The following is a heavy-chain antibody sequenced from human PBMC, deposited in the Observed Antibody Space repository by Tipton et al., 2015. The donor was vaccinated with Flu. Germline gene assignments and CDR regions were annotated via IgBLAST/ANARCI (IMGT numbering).Heavy chain of an antibody. Sequence: TLSLTCTVSGGSISSSSYYWGWIRQPPGRGLEWIGYVYDTGSTNYNPSLKSRLTISVDTSMNQFSLKLNSVSAADTAVYYCARQGWSGVFDRQLSYYFDYWGQGILVTVSS. V-gene: IGHV4-61*05. CDR1: GGSISSSSYY. J-gene: IGHJ4*02. D-gene: IGHD5-18*01. CDR2: VYDTGST. CDR3: ARQGWSGVFDRQLSYYFDY.